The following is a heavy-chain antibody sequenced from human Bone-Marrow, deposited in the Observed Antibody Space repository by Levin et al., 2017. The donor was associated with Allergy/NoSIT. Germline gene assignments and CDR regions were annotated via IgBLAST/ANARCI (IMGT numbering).Heavy chain of an antibody. D-gene: IGHD5-24*01. J-gene: IGHJ5*02. CDR1: GYIFTSYH. CDR2: MNPNTGDT. CDR3: ARLRWLQQQRGWFGP. Sequence: GESLKISCKASGYIFTSYHINWVRQAAGQGLEWMGWMNPNTGDTGYAQKFQGRLTMTRDVYTRTAYMELSSLKSDDTALYYCARLRWLQQQRGWFGPWGQGTLVTVSS. V-gene: IGHV1-8*01.